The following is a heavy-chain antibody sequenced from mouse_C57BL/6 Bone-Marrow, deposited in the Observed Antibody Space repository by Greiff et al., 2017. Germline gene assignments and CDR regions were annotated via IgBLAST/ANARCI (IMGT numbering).Heavy chain of an antibody. D-gene: IGHD2-4*01. Sequence: VQLQQPGAELVMPGASVKLSCKASGYTFTSYWMHWVKQRPGQGLEWIGEIDPSDSYTNYNQKFKGKSTLTVDKSSSTAYMQLSSLTSEDTAVYYCARPPYDYDAGPYAMDYWGQGTSVTVSS. CDR1: GYTFTSYW. CDR3: ARPPYDYDAGPYAMDY. J-gene: IGHJ4*01. V-gene: IGHV1-69*01. CDR2: IDPSDSYT.